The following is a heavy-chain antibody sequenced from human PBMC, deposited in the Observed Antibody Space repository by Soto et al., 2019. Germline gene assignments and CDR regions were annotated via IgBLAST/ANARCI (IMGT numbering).Heavy chain of an antibody. CDR2: IGGGDGST. CDR3: ASEQEGYNWNYRGDYYYGLDV. V-gene: IGHV3-23*01. CDR1: GFTFINYA. J-gene: IGHJ6*02. D-gene: IGHD1-7*01. Sequence: EVQLLESGGGLVQPGGSLRLSCAASGFTFINYAMSWVRQAPGKGLEWVSTIGGGDGSTYYADSVKGRFTISRDNAKNSQYLQMNSLRAEDTAVYYCASEQEGYNWNYRGDYYYGLDVWGQGTTVTVSS.